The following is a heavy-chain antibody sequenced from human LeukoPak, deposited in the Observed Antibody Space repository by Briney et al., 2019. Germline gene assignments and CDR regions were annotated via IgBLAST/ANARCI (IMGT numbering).Heavy chain of an antibody. V-gene: IGHV4-39*07. CDR1: GGSIFSSNSY. CDR3: ARDWNRYAY. Sequence: SETLSLTCTVSGGSIFSSNSYWGWIRQPPGKGLEWIGSTYYRWTTYYNPSLQSRVTISVDTSKNQFSLQLSSVTAADTAVYYCARDWNRYAYWGQGTLVTVSS. D-gene: IGHD1-1*01. J-gene: IGHJ4*02. CDR2: TYYRWTT.